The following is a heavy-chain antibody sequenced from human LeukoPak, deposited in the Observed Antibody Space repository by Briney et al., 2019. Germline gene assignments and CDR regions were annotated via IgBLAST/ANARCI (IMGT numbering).Heavy chain of an antibody. J-gene: IGHJ4*02. D-gene: IGHD5-18*01. CDR2: INHSGST. CDR3: ARVQLWLGGRVDY. Sequence: SDTLSLTCAVYGGSFSGYYWSWIRQPPGKGLEWIGEINHSGSTNYNPSLKSRVTISVDTSKNQFSLKLSSVTAADTAVYYCARVQLWLGGRVDYWGQGTLVTVSS. CDR1: GGSFSGYY. V-gene: IGHV4-34*01.